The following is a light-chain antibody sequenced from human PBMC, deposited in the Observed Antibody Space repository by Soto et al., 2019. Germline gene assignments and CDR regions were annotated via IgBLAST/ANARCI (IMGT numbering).Light chain of an antibody. Sequence: EIVLTQSPGTLSLSPGERATLSCRASQSVSSTYLAWYQQKPGQSPRLLIYGASSRATGIPDRFSGSGSGTDFTLTISRLEPDDFAVYYCQHYGNSPNPFGQGTKVDIK. V-gene: IGKV3-20*01. J-gene: IGKJ2*01. CDR3: QHYGNSPNP. CDR1: QSVSSTY. CDR2: GAS.